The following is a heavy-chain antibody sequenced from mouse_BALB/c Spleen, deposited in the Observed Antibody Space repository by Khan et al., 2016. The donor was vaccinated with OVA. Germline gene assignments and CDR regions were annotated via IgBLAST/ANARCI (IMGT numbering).Heavy chain of an antibody. CDR2: ISYSDVT. D-gene: IGHD1-1*01. V-gene: IGHV3-2*02. CDR1: GYSFTSCYV. J-gene: IGHJ2*01. Sequence: EVQLQESGPGLVKPSQSLSLSCTVSGYSFTSCYVWYLIRHLPGNILEWMGIISYSDVTYYPPSLKSRFSITRDTSKNQFFLQLNSVTTEDTATYYCARGNYYGDYFDYWGQGTTLTVSS. CDR3: ARGNYYGDYFDY.